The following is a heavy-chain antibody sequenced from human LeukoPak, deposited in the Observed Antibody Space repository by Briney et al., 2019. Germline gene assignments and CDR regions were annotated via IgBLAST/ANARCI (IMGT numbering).Heavy chain of an antibody. D-gene: IGHD5-18*01. CDR1: GGSISSYY. CDR2: IYYSGST. CDR3: ARAKDTAMVIDY. Sequence: SETLSLTCTVSGGSISSYYWSWIRQPPGKGLEWIGYIYYSGSTNYNPSLKSRVTISVDTSKNQFSLKLSSVIAADTAVYYCARAKDTAMVIDYWGQGTLVTVSS. V-gene: IGHV4-59*01. J-gene: IGHJ4*02.